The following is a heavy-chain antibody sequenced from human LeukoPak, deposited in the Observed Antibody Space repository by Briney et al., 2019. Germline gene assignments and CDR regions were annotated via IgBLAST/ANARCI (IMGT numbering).Heavy chain of an antibody. Sequence: GGSLRLSCQTSGFTFGNYAMSWVRQAQGKELEWISAISTNGVNTYYADSVKGRFTISRDNSRHTLSLQMNGLRADDTAVYYCARGPPYSGWYKYYFDYWGQGTLVTVSS. CDR1: GFTFGNYA. V-gene: IGHV3-23*01. J-gene: IGHJ4*02. CDR3: ARGPPYSGWYKYYFDY. D-gene: IGHD6-19*01. CDR2: ISTNGVNT.